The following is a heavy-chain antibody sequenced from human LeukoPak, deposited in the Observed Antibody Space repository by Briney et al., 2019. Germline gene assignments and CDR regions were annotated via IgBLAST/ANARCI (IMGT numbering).Heavy chain of an antibody. V-gene: IGHV4-61*02. CDR2: IYTSGST. J-gene: IGHJ3*02. D-gene: IGHD4-17*01. Sequence: SETLSLTCTVSGGSISSGSYYWSWIRQPAGKGLELIGRIYTSGSTNYNPSLKSRVTISVDTSKNQFSLKLSSVTAADTAVYYCARECGDYVGVCDAFDIWGQGTMVTVSS. CDR1: GGSISSGSYY. CDR3: ARECGDYVGVCDAFDI.